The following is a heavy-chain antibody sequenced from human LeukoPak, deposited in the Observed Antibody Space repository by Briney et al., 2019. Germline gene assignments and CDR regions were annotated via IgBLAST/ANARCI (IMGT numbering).Heavy chain of an antibody. CDR2: ISYDGSNK. D-gene: IGHD2-2*01. V-gene: IGHV3-30-3*01. CDR1: GFTFSSYA. Sequence: PGGSLRLSCAASGFTFSSYAMHWVRQAPGKGLEWVAVISYDGSNKYYADSVKGRFTISRDNSKNTLYLQMNSLRAEDTAVYYCAKDKHYCSSTSCYLYYFDYWGQGTLVTVSS. CDR3: AKDKHYCSSTSCYLYYFDY. J-gene: IGHJ4*02.